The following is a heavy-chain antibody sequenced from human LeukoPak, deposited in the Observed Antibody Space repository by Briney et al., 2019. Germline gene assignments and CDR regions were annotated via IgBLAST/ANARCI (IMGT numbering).Heavy chain of an antibody. CDR3: ARISYPGSYHGSYFDY. J-gene: IGHJ4*02. CDR1: GFTVSSNY. Sequence: GGSLRLSCAASGFTVSSNYMSWVRQAPGKGLEWVSVIYSGGSTYYADSVKGRFTISRDNSKNTLYLQMNSLRAEDTAVYYCARISYPGSYHGSYFDYWGQGTLVTVSS. V-gene: IGHV3-53*01. CDR2: IYSGGST. D-gene: IGHD1-26*01.